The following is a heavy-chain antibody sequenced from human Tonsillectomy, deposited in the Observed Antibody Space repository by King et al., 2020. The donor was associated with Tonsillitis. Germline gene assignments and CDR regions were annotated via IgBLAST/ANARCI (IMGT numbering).Heavy chain of an antibody. CDR2: ISGSGGGT. D-gene: IGHD2-21*02. CDR3: ARRVTALDY. J-gene: IGHJ4*02. CDR1: GFPFSTYA. Sequence: VQLVESGGGLVQSGGSLRLSCAASGFPFSTYAMSWVRQAPGKGLEWVSVISGSGGGTYYADYVKGRFTISRDNSKNTLYLQMTGLRAEDTAVYYCARRVTALDYWGQGTLVTVSS. V-gene: IGHV3-23*04.